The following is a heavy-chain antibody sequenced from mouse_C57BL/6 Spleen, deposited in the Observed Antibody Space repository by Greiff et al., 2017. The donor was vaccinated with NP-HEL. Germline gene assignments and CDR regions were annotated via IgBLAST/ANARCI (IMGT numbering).Heavy chain of an antibody. J-gene: IGHJ4*01. CDR2: ISNGGGST. V-gene: IGHV5-12*01. CDR1: GFTFSDYY. Sequence: EVKLVESGGGLVQPGGSLKLSCAASGFTFSDYYMYWVRQTPEKRLEWVAYISNGGGSTYYPDTVKGRFTISRDNAKNTLYLQMSRLKSEDTAMYYCARQQGLGQDYAMDYWGQGTSVTVSS. CDR3: ARQQGLGQDYAMDY. D-gene: IGHD4-1*01.